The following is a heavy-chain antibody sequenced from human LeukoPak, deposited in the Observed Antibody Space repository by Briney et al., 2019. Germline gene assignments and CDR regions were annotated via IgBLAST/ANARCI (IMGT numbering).Heavy chain of an antibody. Sequence: SETLSLTCAVYGGSFSGYYWSWIRQPPGKGLEWIGEINHSGSTNYNPSLKSRVTISVDTSKNQFSLKLSSVTAADTAVYYCARVRAYYDFWSGYYAPEASDYWGQGTLVTVSS. V-gene: IGHV4-34*01. J-gene: IGHJ4*02. D-gene: IGHD3-3*01. CDR2: INHSGST. CDR3: ARVRAYYDFWSGYYAPEASDY. CDR1: GGSFSGYY.